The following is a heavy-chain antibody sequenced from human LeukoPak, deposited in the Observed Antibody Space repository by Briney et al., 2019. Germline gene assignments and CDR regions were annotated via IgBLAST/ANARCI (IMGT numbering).Heavy chain of an antibody. CDR2: IKQDGSEK. D-gene: IGHD3-22*01. Sequence: GGSLRLSCAASGFIFSSYWMSWVRQAPGKGLEWVANIKQDGSEKYYVDSVKGRFTISRDNAKNSLYLQMNSLRAEDTAVYYFARSAYYYDNLWGQGILVTVSS. CDR3: ARSAYYYDNL. CDR1: GFIFSSYW. J-gene: IGHJ4*02. V-gene: IGHV3-7*01.